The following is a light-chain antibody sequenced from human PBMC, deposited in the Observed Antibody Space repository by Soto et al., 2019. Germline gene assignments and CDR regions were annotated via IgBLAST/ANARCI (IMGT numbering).Light chain of an antibody. CDR2: KTS. CDR1: QSISWW. CDR3: QQYNSYPWT. V-gene: IGKV1-5*03. J-gene: IGKJ1*01. Sequence: DTQMTQSPSTLSASIGDRVTITCRASQSISWWLAWYQQKAGKAPKLLIYKTSSLESGVPSRFSGSGSGTEFTLTISSLQPDDFATYYCQQYNSYPWTFGQGTKVEIK.